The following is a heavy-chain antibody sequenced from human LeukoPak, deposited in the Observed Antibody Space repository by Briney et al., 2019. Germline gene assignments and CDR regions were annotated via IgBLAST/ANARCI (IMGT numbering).Heavy chain of an antibody. V-gene: IGHV1-69*13. CDR3: AREEYYYDSSGYYYGY. D-gene: IGHD3-22*01. CDR1: GGTFSSYA. J-gene: IGHJ4*02. Sequence: ASVKVSCKASGGTFSSYAISWVRQAPGQGLEWMGGIIPIFGTANYAQKFQGRVTITADESTSTAYMELSSLRSEDTAVYYCAREEYYYDSSGYYYGYWGQGTLVTVSS. CDR2: IIPIFGTA.